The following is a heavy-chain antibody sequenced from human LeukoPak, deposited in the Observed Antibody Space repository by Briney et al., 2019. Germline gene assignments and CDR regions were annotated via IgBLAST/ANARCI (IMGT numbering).Heavy chain of an antibody. D-gene: IGHD3-22*01. J-gene: IGHJ6*02. CDR1: GFTFSSYS. CDR2: ISSSSSYI. CDR3: ARGGSYYDSSGYYYYYYGMDV. Sequence: GGSLRLSCAASGFTFSSYSMNWVRQAPGKGLEWVSSISSSSSYIYYADSVEGRFTISRDNAKNSLYLQMNSLRAEDTAVYYCARGGSYYDSSGYYYYYYGMDVWGQGTTVTVSS. V-gene: IGHV3-21*01.